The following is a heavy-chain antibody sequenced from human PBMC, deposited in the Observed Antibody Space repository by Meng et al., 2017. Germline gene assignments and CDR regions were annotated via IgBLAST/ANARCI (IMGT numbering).Heavy chain of an antibody. D-gene: IGHD3-10*01. CDR3: ARGMVRGVIGWFDP. V-gene: IGHV1-69*05. CDR1: GGTFSSYA. CDR2: IIPIFGTA. J-gene: IGHJ5*02. Sequence: SVKVSCKASGGTFSSYAISWVRQAPGQGLEWMGGIIPIFGTANYAQKFQGRVTITTGESTSTAYMELSSLRSEDTAVYYCARGMVRGVIGWFDPWGQGTLVTVSS.